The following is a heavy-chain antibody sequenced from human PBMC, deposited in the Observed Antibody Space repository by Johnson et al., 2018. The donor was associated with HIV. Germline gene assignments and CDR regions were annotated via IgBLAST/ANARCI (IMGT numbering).Heavy chain of an antibody. J-gene: IGHJ3*02. CDR2: IALAGGT. CDR3: AKEYLGRWAHDYYDSSGSDDAFDI. V-gene: IGHV3-13*01. CDR1: GFTFRNYD. D-gene: IGHD3-22*01. Sequence: VQLVESGGGLVQPGGSLRLSCAATGFTFRNYDMHWVRQGTGKRLEWVSGIALAGGTHYSDSVKGRFTISRDNSKNMLYLQMNSLRAEDTAVYYCAKEYLGRWAHDYYDSSGSDDAFDIWGQGTMVTVSS.